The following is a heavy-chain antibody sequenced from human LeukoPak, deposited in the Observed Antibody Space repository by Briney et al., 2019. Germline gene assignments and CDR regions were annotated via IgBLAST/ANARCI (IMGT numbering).Heavy chain of an antibody. CDR2: INPSGGST. CDR1: GYTFTSSY. CDR3: ARALFGVVILNWFDP. V-gene: IGHV1-46*01. D-gene: IGHD3-3*01. Sequence: GASVKVSCKASGYTFTSSYMHWVRQAPGQGLEWMGIINPSGGSTSYAQKFQGRVTMTRDMYTSTVYMELSSLRSEDTAVYYCARALFGVVILNWFDPWGQGTLVTVSS. J-gene: IGHJ5*02.